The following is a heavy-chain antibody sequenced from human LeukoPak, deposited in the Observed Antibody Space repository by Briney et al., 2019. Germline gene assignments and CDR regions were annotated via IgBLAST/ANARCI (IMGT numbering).Heavy chain of an antibody. CDR3: AKDSGYSRGWYDFDY. V-gene: IGHV3-23*01. CDR2: INGSVSST. CDR1: GFTFSSYS. J-gene: IGHJ4*02. D-gene: IGHD6-19*01. Sequence: PGGSLRLSCAASGFTFSSYSITSVRQAPGKGLEWVSAINGSVSSTYYADSVKGRFRMSTDNSKNTLYLQMSSLRAEDTAVYYFAKDSGYSRGWYDFDYWGQGTLVTVYS.